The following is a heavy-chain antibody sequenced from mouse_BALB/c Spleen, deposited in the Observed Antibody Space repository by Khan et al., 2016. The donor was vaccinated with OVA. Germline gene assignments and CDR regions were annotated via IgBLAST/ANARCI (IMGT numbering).Heavy chain of an antibody. Sequence: EVKLLESGPGLVKPSQSLSLTCTVTGYSITSDYAWNWIRQFPGNKLEWMGHISSSGSTNYNPALTSRISITRDTSKNQFFLQLNSVTTEDTATYYCARDGSRYNYAMDYWGQGTSVTVSS. CDR2: ISSSGST. J-gene: IGHJ4*01. V-gene: IGHV3-2*02. D-gene: IGHD2-3*01. CDR3: ARDGSRYNYAMDY. CDR1: GYSITSDYA.